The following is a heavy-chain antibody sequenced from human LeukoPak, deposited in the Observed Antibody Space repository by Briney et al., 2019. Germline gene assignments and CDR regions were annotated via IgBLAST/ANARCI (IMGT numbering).Heavy chain of an antibody. J-gene: IGHJ3*02. CDR1: GYTFTSYG. Sequence: ASVKVSCKASGYTFTSYGISWVRQAPGQGLEWMGGIIPIFGTANYAQKFQGRVTITTDESTSTAYMELSSLRSEDTAVYYCARGGIVVVPAAIDDAFDIWGLGTMVTVSS. CDR2: IIPIFGTA. V-gene: IGHV1-69*05. D-gene: IGHD2-2*01. CDR3: ARGGIVVVPAAIDDAFDI.